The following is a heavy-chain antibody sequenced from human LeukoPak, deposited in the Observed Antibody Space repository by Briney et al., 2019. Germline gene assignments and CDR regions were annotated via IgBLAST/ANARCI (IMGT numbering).Heavy chain of an antibody. Sequence: SETLSLTCSVSGGSISNNNWWSWVRQSPGKGLEWIGNIYHSGTTHYNPSLKSRATISVDKSKNQFSLKLRSVTAADTAVYYCARTTEGGYSYGYFYYYYMDVWGKGTTVTISS. D-gene: IGHD5-18*01. CDR3: ARTTEGGYSYGYFYYYYMDV. CDR2: IYHSGTT. CDR1: GGSISNNNW. V-gene: IGHV4-4*02. J-gene: IGHJ6*03.